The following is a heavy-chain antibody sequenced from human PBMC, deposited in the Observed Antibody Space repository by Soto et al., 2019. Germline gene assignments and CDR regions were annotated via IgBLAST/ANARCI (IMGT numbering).Heavy chain of an antibody. V-gene: IGHV4-34*01. Sequence: PSEALSLTCSVYGGSFSGYYWSWIRQPPGKWLEWIGEINHSGSTNYNPSLKSRVTISVDTSKNQFSLKLSSVTAVDTAVYYCARGPIVVVPAAISAVDYYYYGMDVWGQGTTVTVSS. J-gene: IGHJ6*02. D-gene: IGHD2-2*02. CDR1: GGSFSGYY. CDR3: ARGPIVVVPAAISAVDYYYYGMDV. CDR2: INHSGST.